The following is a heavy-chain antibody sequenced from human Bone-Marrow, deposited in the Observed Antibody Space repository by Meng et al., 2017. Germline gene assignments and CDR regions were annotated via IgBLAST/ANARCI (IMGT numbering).Heavy chain of an antibody. D-gene: IGHD1-26*01. V-gene: IGHV4-39*01. CDR3: SVGELLPTWFDP. J-gene: IGHJ5*02. CDR2: IYYSGGT. CDR1: GGSISSSSYY. Sequence: QLQLQESGPGLVKPSETLSLTCTVSGGSISSSSYYWGWIRQPPGKGLEWIGSIYYSGGTYYNPSLKSRVTISVDTSKNQFSLKLSSVTAADTAVYYCSVGELLPTWFDPWGQGTLVTVSS.